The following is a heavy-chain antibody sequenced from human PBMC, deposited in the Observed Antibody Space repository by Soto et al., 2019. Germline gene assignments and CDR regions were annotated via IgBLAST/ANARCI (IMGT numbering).Heavy chain of an antibody. D-gene: IGHD6-19*01. CDR1: GGSFSGYY. CDR2: INHSGST. Sequence: SETLSLTCAVYGGSFSGYYWSWIRQPPGKGLEWIGEINHSGSTNYNPSLKSRVTISVDTPKNQFSLKLSSVTAADTAVYYCARSGSGWYDAFDIWGQGTMVTVSS. J-gene: IGHJ3*02. V-gene: IGHV4-34*01. CDR3: ARSGSGWYDAFDI.